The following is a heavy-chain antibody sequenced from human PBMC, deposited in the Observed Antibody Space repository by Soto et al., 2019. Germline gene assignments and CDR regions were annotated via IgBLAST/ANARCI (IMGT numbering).Heavy chain of an antibody. D-gene: IGHD3-3*01. CDR2: ISGSSSYI. CDR1: GFTFSSYS. J-gene: IGHJ6*02. Sequence: GGSLRLSCAASGFTFSSYSMNWVRQAPGKGLEWVSSISGSSSYIYYADSVKGRFTISRDNAKNSLYLQMNSLRAEDTAVYYCAREYDFWSGYYSTENYYGMDVWGQGTTVTVSS. V-gene: IGHV3-21*01. CDR3: AREYDFWSGYYSTENYYGMDV.